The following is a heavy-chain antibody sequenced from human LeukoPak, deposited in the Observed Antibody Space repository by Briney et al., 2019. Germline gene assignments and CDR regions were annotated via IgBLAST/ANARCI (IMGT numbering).Heavy chain of an antibody. CDR2: INYNGGSS. D-gene: IGHD3-10*01. CDR1: GFTFSTYA. Sequence: GGSLRLSCAASGFTFSTYAMTWVRQAPGKGLEWVSAINYNGGSSYYADSVKGRFTISRDNSKNTLYLQMNSLRAEDTAVYYCAKVKRTMVRGVGDYYYYYMDVWGKGTTVTISS. J-gene: IGHJ6*03. V-gene: IGHV3-23*01. CDR3: AKVKRTMVRGVGDYYYYYMDV.